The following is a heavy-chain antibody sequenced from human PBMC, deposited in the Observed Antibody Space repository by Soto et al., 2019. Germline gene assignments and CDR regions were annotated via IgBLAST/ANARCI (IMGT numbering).Heavy chain of an antibody. CDR2: ISAYNGNT. CDR1: GYTFTSYG. CDR3: ARDYGDYYYYGMDV. J-gene: IGHJ6*02. D-gene: IGHD4-17*01. V-gene: IGHV1-18*01. Sequence: SVKVSCKAAGYTFTSYGISWVRQAPGQGLEWMGWISAYNGNTNYAQKLQGRVTMTTDTSTSTAYMELRSLRSDDTAVYYCARDYGDYYYYGMDVWGQGTTVTVSS.